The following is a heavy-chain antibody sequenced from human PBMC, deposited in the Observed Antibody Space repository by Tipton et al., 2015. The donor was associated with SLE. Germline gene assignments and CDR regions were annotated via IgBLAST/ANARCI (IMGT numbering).Heavy chain of an antibody. J-gene: IGHJ6*02. V-gene: IGHV1-69*01. CDR1: GDTFSNYA. Sequence: QVQLVQSGPEVKKPGSSVKVSCKASGDTFSNYAISWVRQAPGQGLEWMGGIIPIVGSANYAQKVQGRVTITTDESTSTAYMELSSLRSEDTAVYYCATEGVGEAVTSWNNFGMDVWGQGTTVTVSS. D-gene: IGHD4-17*01. CDR2: IIPIVGSA. CDR3: ATEGVGEAVTSWNNFGMDV.